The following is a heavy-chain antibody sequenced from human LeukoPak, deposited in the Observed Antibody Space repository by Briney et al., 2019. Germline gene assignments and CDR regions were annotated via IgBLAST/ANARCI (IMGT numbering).Heavy chain of an antibody. CDR2: IYSGSNT. D-gene: IGHD1-26*01. CDR3: ARKSGSYLE. J-gene: IGHJ4*02. CDR1: GFTVSSNY. V-gene: IGHV3-53*01. Sequence: PGESLRLSCAASGFTVSSNYMGWVRQAPGKGLEWVSVIYSGSNTYYADSVKDRFTISRDNSRNTLYLQMNSLRAEDTALYYCARKSGSYLEWGQGTLVTVSS.